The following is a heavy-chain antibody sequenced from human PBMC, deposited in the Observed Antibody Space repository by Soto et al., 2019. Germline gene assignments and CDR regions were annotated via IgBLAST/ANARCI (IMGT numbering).Heavy chain of an antibody. V-gene: IGHV1-2*02. CDR3: ARGGGVGVAGSAAFDM. CDR2: INPATGAA. CDR1: GYPVTAYY. Sequence: QLHLVQSGAVVKKPGASVTVSCSASGYPVTAYYMHWVRQAPGQGLEWMGGINPATGAAKYTQTFQGRVTMARETSTGTVLMELSGLTSADTAVFYGARGGGVGVAGSAAFDMWGQGTLVTVSS. D-gene: IGHD3-3*01. J-gene: IGHJ3*02.